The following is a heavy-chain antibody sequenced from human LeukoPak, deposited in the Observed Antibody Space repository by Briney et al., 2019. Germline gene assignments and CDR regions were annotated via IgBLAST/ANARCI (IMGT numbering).Heavy chain of an antibody. CDR1: GFTFDDYA. CDR3: ARDGEEVDDFWSGDPIDY. Sequence: GGSLRLSCAASGFTFDDYAMHWVRQAPGKGLEWVSGISWNSGSIGYADSVKGRFTISRDNAKNSLYLQMNSLRAEDTAVYYCARDGEEVDDFWSGDPIDYWGQGTLVTVSS. V-gene: IGHV3-9*01. CDR2: ISWNSGSI. D-gene: IGHD3-3*01. J-gene: IGHJ4*02.